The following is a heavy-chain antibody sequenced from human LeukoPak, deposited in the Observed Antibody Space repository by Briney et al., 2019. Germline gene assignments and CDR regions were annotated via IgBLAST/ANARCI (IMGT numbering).Heavy chain of an antibody. Sequence: SETLSLTCTVSGGSISSYHWIWIRQPPGKGLEWIGYIHYSGSTNYNPSLKSRVTTSVDTSKKQFSLKLRSVTAADMAVCYCARSVSWGLLVRDDAFDIWGQGTMVTVSS. V-gene: IGHV4-59*08. J-gene: IGHJ3*02. CDR2: IHYSGST. CDR3: ARSVSWGLLVRDDAFDI. CDR1: GGSISSYH. D-gene: IGHD2-21*01.